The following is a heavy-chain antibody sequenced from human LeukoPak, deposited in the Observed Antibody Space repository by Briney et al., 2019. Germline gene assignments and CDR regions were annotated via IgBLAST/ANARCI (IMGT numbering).Heavy chain of an antibody. Sequence: GESLRLSCAASGFTFSSYSMNWVRQAPGKGLEWVAFIRYDGSNKYYADSVKGRFTISRDNSKNTLYLQMNSLRAEDTAVYYCAKTVGRYFDWVGPRPDYYYYMDVWGKGTTVTISS. CDR1: GFTFSSYS. D-gene: IGHD3-9*01. CDR3: AKTVGRYFDWVGPRPDYYYYMDV. J-gene: IGHJ6*03. CDR2: IRYDGSNK. V-gene: IGHV3-30*02.